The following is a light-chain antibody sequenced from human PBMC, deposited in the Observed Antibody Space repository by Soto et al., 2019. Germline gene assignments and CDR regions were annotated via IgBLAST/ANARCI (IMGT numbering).Light chain of an antibody. CDR1: QSVLYSPNNYNY. Sequence: DIVMTQSPDSLAVYLGERATINCKSSQSVLYSPNNYNYLSWYQQKPGQPPKLLIYWASTRESGVPDRFSGSGSGSHFTLTISSLQAEDLAVYYCQQYYSPSWTFGQGTKVEIK. CDR3: QQYYSPSWT. V-gene: IGKV4-1*01. J-gene: IGKJ1*01. CDR2: WAS.